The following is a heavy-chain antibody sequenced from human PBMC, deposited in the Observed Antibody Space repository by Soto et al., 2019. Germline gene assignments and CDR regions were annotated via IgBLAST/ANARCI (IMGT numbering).Heavy chain of an antibody. Sequence: GGSLRLSCAASGFTFSSYAMSWVRQAPGKGLVWVSRIKYDGSNTNYADSVRGRFSISRDNAENTVYLQINSLRAEDTAIYYCARGIRNYYGMDVWGQGTTVTVSS. V-gene: IGHV3-74*01. CDR3: ARGIRNYYGMDV. CDR2: IKYDGSNT. D-gene: IGHD5-18*01. CDR1: GFTFSSYA. J-gene: IGHJ6*02.